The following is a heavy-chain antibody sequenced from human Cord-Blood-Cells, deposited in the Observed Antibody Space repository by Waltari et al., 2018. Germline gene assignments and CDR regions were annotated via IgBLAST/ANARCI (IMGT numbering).Heavy chain of an antibody. V-gene: IGHV1-69*01. Sequence: QVQLVQSGAEVKKPGSSVKVSCKASGGTFSSYAISWVRQAPGQGLEWMGGIIPILGTANYAQKFQGRVTITADESTRTAYMELSSLRSEDTAGYYGATEGRRNVLRYFDWLISGMDAWAQGTTVTVSS. CDR2: IIPILGTA. D-gene: IGHD3-9*01. CDR3: ATEGRRNVLRYFDWLISGMDA. CDR1: GGTFSSYA. J-gene: IGHJ6*02.